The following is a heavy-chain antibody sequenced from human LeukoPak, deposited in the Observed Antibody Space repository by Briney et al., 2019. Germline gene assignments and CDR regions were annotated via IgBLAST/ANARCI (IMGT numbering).Heavy chain of an antibody. D-gene: IGHD6-19*01. CDR3: ARDLGGSSGWYGDAFDI. V-gene: IGHV4-61*02. CDR2: IYTSGST. Sequence: SQTLSLTCTVSGGSISSGSYYWSWIRQPAGKGLEWIGRIYTSGSTNYNPSLKSRVTISVHTSKNQFSLNLSSVTAADTAVYYCARDLGGSSGWYGDAFDIWGQGTVVTVSS. CDR1: GGSISSGSYY. J-gene: IGHJ3*02.